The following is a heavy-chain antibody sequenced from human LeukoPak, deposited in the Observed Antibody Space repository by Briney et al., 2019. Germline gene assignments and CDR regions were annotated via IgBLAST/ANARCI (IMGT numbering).Heavy chain of an antibody. Sequence: SETLSLTCAVYGGSFSGYYWSWIRQPPGKGLEWIGEINHSGSTNYNPSLKSRVTISIDTSKNQFSLKLSPVTAADTAVYYCASLLYSSSWLNWFDPWGQGTLVTVSS. V-gene: IGHV4-34*01. CDR3: ASLLYSSSWLNWFDP. CDR2: INHSGST. D-gene: IGHD6-13*01. J-gene: IGHJ5*02. CDR1: GGSFSGYY.